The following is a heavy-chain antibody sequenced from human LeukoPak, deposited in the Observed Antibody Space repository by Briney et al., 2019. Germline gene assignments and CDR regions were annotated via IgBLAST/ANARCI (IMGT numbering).Heavy chain of an antibody. J-gene: IGHJ4*02. CDR2: IYHSGST. Sequence: SETLSLTCTVSGGSISSGGYYWSWIRQPPGKGLEWIGYIYHSGSTYYNPSLKSRVTISVDRSKNQFSLKLSSVTAADTAVYYCARGASDWGYFDYWGQGTLVTVSS. D-gene: IGHD7-27*01. CDR1: GGSISSGGYY. CDR3: ARGASDWGYFDY. V-gene: IGHV4-30-2*01.